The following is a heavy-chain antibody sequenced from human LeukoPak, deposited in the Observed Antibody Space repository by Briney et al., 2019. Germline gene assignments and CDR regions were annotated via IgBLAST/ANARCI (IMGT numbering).Heavy chain of an antibody. CDR3: AKLDWLDP. J-gene: IGHJ5*02. CDR1: GFTIGRYW. CDR2: SEGDDSTT. V-gene: IGHV3-74*03. Sequence: GGSVRLSCAASGFTIGRYWMHWVRQAPGKGLVWVSRSEGDDSTTTYADSVKGRFTVSRDTAKNTLYLQMNSLRVEDTAVYYCAKLDWLDPWGQGTLVTVSP.